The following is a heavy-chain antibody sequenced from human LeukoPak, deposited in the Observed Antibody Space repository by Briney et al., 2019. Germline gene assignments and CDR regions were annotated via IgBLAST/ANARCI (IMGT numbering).Heavy chain of an antibody. V-gene: IGHV5-51*01. D-gene: IGHD2-2*02. CDR2: IYPGDSDT. CDR3: VRDIVVVPAAINYFDY. J-gene: IGHJ4*02. Sequence: GESLKISCKGSGYSFTSYWIGWVRQMPGKGLEWMGIIYPGDSDTRYSPSFQGQVTISADKSISTAYLQWSSLKASDTAMYYCVRDIVVVPAAINYFDYWGQGTLVTVSS. CDR1: GYSFTSYW.